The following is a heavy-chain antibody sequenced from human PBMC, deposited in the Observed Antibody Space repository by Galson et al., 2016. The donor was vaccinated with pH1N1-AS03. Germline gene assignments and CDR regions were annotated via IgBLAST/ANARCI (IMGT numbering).Heavy chain of an antibody. V-gene: IGHV3-30*04. Sequence: SLRLSCAASGFTFSTFAMYWVRQAPGKGLEWVALISFDGNNKFYADSLRGRFTISRENSKNTLYLDINSLTTEYTAMYYCATAPGGVNVWGQGTMVTVSS. CDR1: GFTFSTFA. CDR2: ISFDGNNK. J-gene: IGHJ6*02. CDR3: ATAPGGVNV. D-gene: IGHD3-10*01.